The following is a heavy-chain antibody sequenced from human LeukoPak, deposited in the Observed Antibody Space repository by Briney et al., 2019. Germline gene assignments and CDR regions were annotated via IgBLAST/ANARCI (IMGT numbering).Heavy chain of an antibody. CDR2: VSYTGRT. CDR3: ARLRDNDISGDPDTFDV. V-gene: IGHV4-59*11. D-gene: IGHD3-22*01. J-gene: IGHJ3*01. CDR1: GVSLSGHY. Sequence: SESLSLTCTASGVSLSGHYWSWIRQPPGKRLEWIGYVSYTGRTKYNPSPQSRVTISIDTSKSQFSRKLTSVTSADTAVYSCARLRDNDISGDPDTFDVWGQGTTVIVSS.